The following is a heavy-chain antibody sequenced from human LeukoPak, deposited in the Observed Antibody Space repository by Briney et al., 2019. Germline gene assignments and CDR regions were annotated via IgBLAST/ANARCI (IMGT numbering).Heavy chain of an antibody. CDR1: GFTFSNAW. V-gene: IGHV3-15*05. CDR3: TTEEDIVATDHLDY. Sequence: GGSLRLSCAASGFTFSNAWMSWVRQAPGKGLEWVGRIKSKTDGGTTDYAAPVKGRFTISRDDSKNTLYRQMNSLKTEDTAVYYCTTEEDIVATDHLDYWGQGTLVTVSS. D-gene: IGHD5-12*01. J-gene: IGHJ4*02. CDR2: IKSKTDGGTT.